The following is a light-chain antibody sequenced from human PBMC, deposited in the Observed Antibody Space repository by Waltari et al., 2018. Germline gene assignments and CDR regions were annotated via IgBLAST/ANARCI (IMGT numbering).Light chain of an antibody. CDR1: SRDVAGYNY. CDR2: DVN. J-gene: IGLJ3*02. V-gene: IGLV2-14*03. Sequence: QSALTQPASVSGSPGQSITISCIGTSRDVAGYNYVSWYQHHPGKAPKLIIYDVNKRPSAVSNRFSGSKSGNTASLTISGLQAEYESTYFCSSYTSSSTLVFGGGTKLTVL. CDR3: SSYTSSSTLV.